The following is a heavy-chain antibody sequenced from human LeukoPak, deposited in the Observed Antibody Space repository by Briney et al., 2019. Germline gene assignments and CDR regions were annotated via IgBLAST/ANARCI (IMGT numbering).Heavy chain of an antibody. V-gene: IGHV4-59*01. CDR2: IYSSGST. CDR3: ARYQKGGGAFDV. J-gene: IGHJ3*01. CDR1: GGSISSYY. Sequence: SETLSLTCTVSGGSISSYYWSWIRQPPGKGLEWIGYIYSSGSTNQNPSLTSRVTISVDTSKNQFSLKLGSVTAADTAVYYCARYQKGGGAFDVWGQGTMVTVSS. D-gene: IGHD2-2*01.